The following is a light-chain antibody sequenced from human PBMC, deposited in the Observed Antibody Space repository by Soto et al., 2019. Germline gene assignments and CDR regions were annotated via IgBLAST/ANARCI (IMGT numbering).Light chain of an antibody. V-gene: IGLV2-23*02. Sequence: QSALTQPASVSGSPGQSITISCTGTSRNVGSYKLVSWYQQHPGKAPKLMIFEVNKRPSGVSNRCSGSKSDNTASLTISGLKVEDEADYYCCSSGGSPTYVFGTGTKLTVL. CDR3: CSSGGSPTYV. J-gene: IGLJ1*01. CDR2: EVN. CDR1: SRNVGSYKL.